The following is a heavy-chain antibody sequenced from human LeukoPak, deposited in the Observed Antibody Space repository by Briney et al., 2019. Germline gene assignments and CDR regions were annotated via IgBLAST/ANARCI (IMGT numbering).Heavy chain of an antibody. CDR3: ATRYYYGSGSFSWFDP. D-gene: IGHD3-10*01. V-gene: IGHV4-31*03. Sequence: SQTLSLTCTVSGGSISSGGYYWSWIRQHPGKGLEWIGYIYYSGSTYYNPSLKSRVTISVDTSKNQFSLKLSPVTAADTAVYYCATRYYYGSGSFSWFDPWGQGTLVTVSS. CDR2: IYYSGST. J-gene: IGHJ5*02. CDR1: GGSISSGGYY.